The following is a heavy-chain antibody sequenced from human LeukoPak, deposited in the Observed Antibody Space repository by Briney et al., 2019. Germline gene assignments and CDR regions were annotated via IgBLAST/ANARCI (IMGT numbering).Heavy chain of an antibody. CDR2: INWNGGST. D-gene: IGHD6-13*01. Sequence: GGSLRLSCAASGFTFDDYGMSWVRQAPGKGLEGVSGINWNGGSTGYADSVKGRFTISRDNAKNSLYLQMNSLGAEDTALYYCARDLPYSSRWYYFDYWGQGTLVTVSS. CDR3: ARDLPYSSRWYYFDY. J-gene: IGHJ4*02. V-gene: IGHV3-20*04. CDR1: GFTFDDYG.